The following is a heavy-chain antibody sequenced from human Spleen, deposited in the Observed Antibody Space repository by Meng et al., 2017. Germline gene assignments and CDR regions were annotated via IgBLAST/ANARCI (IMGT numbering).Heavy chain of an antibody. D-gene: IGHD1-26*01. V-gene: IGHV3-66*02. CDR2: IYSGGNT. J-gene: IGHJ4*02. Sequence: GESLKISCAASGFTVSHNYMSWVRQAPGKGLEWVSVIYSGGNTYYADSVKGRFTISRDNSKNTVFLQINSLRVEDTAVYYCARDPKVGYLDHWGQGTLVTVSS. CDR3: ARDPKVGYLDH. CDR1: GFTVSHNY.